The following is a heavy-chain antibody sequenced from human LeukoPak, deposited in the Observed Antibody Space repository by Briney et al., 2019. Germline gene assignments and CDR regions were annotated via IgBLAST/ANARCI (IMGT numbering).Heavy chain of an antibody. D-gene: IGHD5-12*01. CDR3: AREGWIGVFDY. CDR1: GFTVSSNY. Sequence: PGGSLRLSCAASGFTVSSNYMSWVRQAPGKGLEWVLVIYSGGSTYYADSVKGSFTISRDNSKNTRYHQMNSLRAEDTAVYYCAREGWIGVFDYWGQGTLVTVSA. J-gene: IGHJ4*02. CDR2: IYSGGST. V-gene: IGHV3-66*01.